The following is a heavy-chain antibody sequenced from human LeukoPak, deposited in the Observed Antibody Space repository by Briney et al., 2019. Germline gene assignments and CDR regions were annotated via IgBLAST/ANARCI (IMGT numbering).Heavy chain of an antibody. V-gene: IGHV3-23*01. Sequence: GGSLRLSCAASGFNFSSYAMSWVRQGPGKGLEWVSAISGSGGSTYYADSVKGRFTISRDNSKNTLYLQMNSLRAEDTAVYYCAKDPYSSGWYDWFDPWGQGTLVTVSS. J-gene: IGHJ5*02. CDR2: ISGSGGST. CDR3: AKDPYSSGWYDWFDP. D-gene: IGHD6-19*01. CDR1: GFNFSSYA.